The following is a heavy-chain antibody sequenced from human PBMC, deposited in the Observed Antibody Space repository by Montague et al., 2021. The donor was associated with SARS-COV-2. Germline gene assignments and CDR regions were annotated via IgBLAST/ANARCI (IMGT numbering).Heavy chain of an antibody. D-gene: IGHD3-22*01. Sequence: SETLSLTCAMYGGSFSDYYWTWICQPPGKGLEWIGEINHSGSTTYNPSLKSRVTISIDTSKRQFSLKLSSVTAADTAVYYCARGLTGISRIVVVLLGASHYLDFWGQGNLVTVSS. V-gene: IGHV4-34*01. CDR2: INHSGST. CDR1: GGSFSDYY. CDR3: ARGLTGISRIVVVLLGASHYLDF. J-gene: IGHJ4*02.